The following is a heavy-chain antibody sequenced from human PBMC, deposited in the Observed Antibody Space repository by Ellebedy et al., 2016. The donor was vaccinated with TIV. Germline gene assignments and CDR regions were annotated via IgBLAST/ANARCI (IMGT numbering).Heavy chain of an antibody. J-gene: IGHJ4*02. D-gene: IGHD4-23*01. CDR2: MNPNSGTT. Sequence: AASVKVSCKASGYTFTSYDINWVRQATGQGLEWMGWMNPNSGTTGYAQKFQGRVTMTRNTSTSTAYMELSSLRSENTAEYYCARGFRYGSGRWPLDHWGQGTLVTVSS. V-gene: IGHV1-8*01. CDR1: GYTFTSYD. CDR3: ARGFRYGSGRWPLDH.